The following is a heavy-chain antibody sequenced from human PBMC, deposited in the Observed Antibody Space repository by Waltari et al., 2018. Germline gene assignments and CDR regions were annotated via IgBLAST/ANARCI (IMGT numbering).Heavy chain of an antibody. D-gene: IGHD3-22*01. Sequence: EVQLVESGGGLIQPGGSLRLSCAASGFTVSSNYMSWVRQAPGQGLEWVSVIYSGGSTYYADSVKGRFTISRDNSKNTLYLQMNSLRAEDTAVYYCARALNYYDSSGYYFRDYFDYWGQGTLVTVSS. CDR2: IYSGGST. CDR1: GFTVSSNY. J-gene: IGHJ4*02. CDR3: ARALNYYDSSGYYFRDYFDY. V-gene: IGHV3-53*01.